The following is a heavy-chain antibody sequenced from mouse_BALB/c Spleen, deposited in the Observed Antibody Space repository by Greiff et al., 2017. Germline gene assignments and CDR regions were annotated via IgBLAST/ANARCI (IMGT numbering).Heavy chain of an antibody. D-gene: IGHD2-1*01. CDR2: INSNGGST. CDR1: GFTFSSYY. V-gene: IGHV5-6-2*01. Sequence: DVQLVESGGGLVKLGGSLKFSCAASGFTFSSYYMSWVRQTPEKRLELVAAINSNGGSTYYPDTVKGRSAISRDNAKNTLYLQMSSLKSEDTALFSCAEHASDYGNYGLAYWGQGTLVTVSA. J-gene: IGHJ3*01. CDR3: AEHASDYGNYGLAY.